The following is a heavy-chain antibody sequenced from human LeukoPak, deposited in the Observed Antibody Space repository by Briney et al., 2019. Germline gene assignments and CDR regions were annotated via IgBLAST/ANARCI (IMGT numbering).Heavy chain of an antibody. CDR1: GFTFSSYA. CDR3: ARDKDTAMAKRLSWFDP. CDR2: ISGSGGST. J-gene: IGHJ5*02. V-gene: IGHV3-23*01. D-gene: IGHD5-18*01. Sequence: GGSLRLSCAASGFTFSSYAMSWVRQAPGKGLEWVSAISGSGGSTYYADSVKGRFTISRDNSKNTLYLQMNSLRAEDTAVYYCARDKDTAMAKRLSWFDPWGQGTLVTVSS.